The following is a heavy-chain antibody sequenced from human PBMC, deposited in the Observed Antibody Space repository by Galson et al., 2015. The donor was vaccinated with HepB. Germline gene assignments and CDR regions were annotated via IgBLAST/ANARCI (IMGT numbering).Heavy chain of an antibody. V-gene: IGHV1-18*04. Sequence: SVKVSCKASGYTFTSYGISWVRQAPGQGLEWMGWISAYNGNTNYAQKLQGRVTMTTDTSTSTAYMELRSLRSDDTAVYYCARDRRGYSYGSKFDYWGQGTLVTVSS. D-gene: IGHD5-18*01. CDR2: ISAYNGNT. CDR1: GYTFTSYG. J-gene: IGHJ4*02. CDR3: ARDRRGYSYGSKFDY.